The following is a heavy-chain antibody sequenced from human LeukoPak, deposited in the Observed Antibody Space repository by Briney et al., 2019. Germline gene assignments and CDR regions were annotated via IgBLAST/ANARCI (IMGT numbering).Heavy chain of an antibody. D-gene: IGHD3-3*01. Sequence: GTSLRLSCAASGFDFSSYAMHWVRQAPGEGLEWVGLISYGGIDKSYADSVKGRFTISRDSSKRTLYLQMNSLRAEDTAMYYCARESWSDSVAFDIWGLGTMVIVSS. CDR3: ARESWSDSVAFDI. CDR1: GFDFSSYA. J-gene: IGHJ3*02. V-gene: IGHV3-30*04. CDR2: ISYGGIDK.